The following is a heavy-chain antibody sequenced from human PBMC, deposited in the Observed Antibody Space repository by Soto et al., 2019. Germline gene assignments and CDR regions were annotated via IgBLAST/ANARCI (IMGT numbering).Heavy chain of an antibody. V-gene: IGHV4-59*08. CDR1: GGSIISYY. Sequence: SETLSLTCTVYGGSIISYYWSWIRQPPGKGLEWIGYIYYSGSTNYNPSLKSRVTISVDTSKNQFSLKLSSVTVADTAVYYCARHVVPAANYFAYWGQGTLVTVS. D-gene: IGHD2-2*01. CDR2: IYYSGST. J-gene: IGHJ4*02. CDR3: ARHVVPAANYFAY.